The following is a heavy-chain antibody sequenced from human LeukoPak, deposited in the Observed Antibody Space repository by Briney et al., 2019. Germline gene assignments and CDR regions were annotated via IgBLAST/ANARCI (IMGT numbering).Heavy chain of an antibody. J-gene: IGHJ4*02. Sequence: ASVKVSCKASGYTFTSYGISWVRQAPGQGLEWMGWISAYNGNTNYAQKLQGRVTMTTDTSTSTAYMELRSLRSDDTAVYYCATLSGPLPLRFLESAYYFDYWGQGTLVTVSS. D-gene: IGHD3-3*01. CDR2: ISAYNGNT. V-gene: IGHV1-18*01. CDR3: ATLSGPLPLRFLESAYYFDY. CDR1: GYTFTSYG.